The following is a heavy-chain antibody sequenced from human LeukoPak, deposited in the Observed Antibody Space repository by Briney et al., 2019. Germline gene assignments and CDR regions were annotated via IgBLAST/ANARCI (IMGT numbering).Heavy chain of an antibody. V-gene: IGHV3-53*01. CDR3: ARHSSSRGHFDY. CDR2: IYSGGST. Sequence: GGSLRLSCAASGFTVSSNYMSWVRQAPGKGLEWVSVIYSGGSTYYADSVKGRFTISRDNSKNTLYLQMNSLRAEDTAVYYCARHSSSRGHFDYWGQGTLVTVSS. CDR1: GFTVSSNY. J-gene: IGHJ4*02. D-gene: IGHD6-13*01.